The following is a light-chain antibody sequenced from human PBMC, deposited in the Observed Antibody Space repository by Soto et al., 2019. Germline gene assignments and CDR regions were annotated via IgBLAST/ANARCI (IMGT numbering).Light chain of an antibody. V-gene: IGKV3-20*01. Sequence: EIVLTQSPGTLSLSPGERATPSCRASQSVSDSYLAWYQQKPGQAPRLLIYGASSRATGIPDKFIGSGSGSDSSLTITRLEPEDAAVYYCQNYGKSPAIFTFGHGTTVDIK. CDR3: QNYGKSPAIFT. CDR1: QSVSDSY. CDR2: GAS. J-gene: IGKJ3*01.